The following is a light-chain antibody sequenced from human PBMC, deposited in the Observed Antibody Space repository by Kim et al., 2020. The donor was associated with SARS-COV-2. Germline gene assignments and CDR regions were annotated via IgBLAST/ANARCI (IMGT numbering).Light chain of an antibody. V-gene: IGKV1-5*01. CDR3: QQYNTYSGT. CDR2: DAS. CDR1: QSISSW. J-gene: IGKJ1*01. Sequence: SSVGDRVTITCRASQSISSWLAWYQQKPGKAPKLLIYDASSLESGVPSRFSGSGSGTEFTLTISSLQPDDFATYYCQQYNTYSGTFGQGTKVDIK.